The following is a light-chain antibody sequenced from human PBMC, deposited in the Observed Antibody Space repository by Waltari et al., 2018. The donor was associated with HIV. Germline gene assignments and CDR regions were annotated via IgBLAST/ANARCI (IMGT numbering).Light chain of an antibody. Sequence: QTVVTQEPSFSVSPGGTVTLTCGLRSVSVSTRYYPSWYQQTPGQAPRTLIYSTNTRSSGVPDRFSGSILGNKAALTITGAQADDESDYYCVLFMGNGIWVFGGGTKLTVL. J-gene: IGLJ3*02. CDR2: STN. CDR3: VLFMGNGIWV. V-gene: IGLV8-61*01. CDR1: SVSVSTRYY.